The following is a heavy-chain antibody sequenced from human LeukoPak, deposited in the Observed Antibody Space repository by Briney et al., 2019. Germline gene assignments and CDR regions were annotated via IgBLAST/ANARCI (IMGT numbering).Heavy chain of an antibody. D-gene: IGHD3-22*01. J-gene: IGHJ4*02. Sequence: GGSLRLSCAASGFTFSSYAMHWVRQAPGKGLEWVAVISYDGSNKYYADSVKGRFTISRDNSKNTLYLQMNSLRAEDTAVYYCAKEGEYYDNSAQSDYWGQGTLVTVSS. CDR1: GFTFSSYA. V-gene: IGHV3-30-3*01. CDR2: ISYDGSNK. CDR3: AKEGEYYDNSAQSDY.